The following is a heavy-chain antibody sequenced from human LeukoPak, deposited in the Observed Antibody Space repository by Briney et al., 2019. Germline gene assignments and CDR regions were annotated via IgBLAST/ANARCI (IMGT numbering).Heavy chain of an antibody. J-gene: IGHJ6*02. CDR2: INHSGST. Sequence: PSETLSLTCAVYGGSFSGYYWSWIRQPPGKGLEWIGEINHSGSTNYNPSLKSRVTISVDTSKNQFSLKLSSVTAADTAVYYCARGRGYCSSTSCYIRLYYYHGMDVWGQGTTVTVSS. V-gene: IGHV4-34*01. D-gene: IGHD2-2*02. CDR3: ARGRGYCSSTSCYIRLYYYHGMDV. CDR1: GGSFSGYY.